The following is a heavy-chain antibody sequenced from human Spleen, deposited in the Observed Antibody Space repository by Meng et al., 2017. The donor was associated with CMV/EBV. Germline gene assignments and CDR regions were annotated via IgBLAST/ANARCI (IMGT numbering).Heavy chain of an antibody. J-gene: IGHJ3*02. CDR2: INPNSGGT. V-gene: IGHV1-2*02. CDR3: AREWRRRRYDGNYYVPDGFDI. CDR1: GYTFTGHY. D-gene: IGHD1-26*01. Sequence: ASVKVSCKASGYTFTGHYLHWVRQAPGQGLEWMGWINPNSGGTYYAQKFQGRATMTRDTSTRTAYMDLSRLRSEDTALYYCAREWRRRRYDGNYYVPDGFDIWGQGTMVTVS.